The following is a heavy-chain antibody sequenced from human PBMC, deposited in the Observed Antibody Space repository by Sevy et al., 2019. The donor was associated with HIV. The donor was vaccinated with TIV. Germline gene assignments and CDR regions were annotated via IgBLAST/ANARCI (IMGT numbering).Heavy chain of an antibody. J-gene: IGHJ4*02. CDR3: AKEGPVYNYDSSGSFDY. Sequence: GGSLRLSCAASGFTFNTYAMSWVRQAPGKGLEWVSAISGSAFNIYYADSVKGRLTISRDNSKNTLYLQMNSLRAEDTAVYYCAKEGPVYNYDSSGSFDYWGQGTLVTVSS. V-gene: IGHV3-23*01. CDR1: GFTFNTYA. CDR2: ISGSAFNI. D-gene: IGHD3-22*01.